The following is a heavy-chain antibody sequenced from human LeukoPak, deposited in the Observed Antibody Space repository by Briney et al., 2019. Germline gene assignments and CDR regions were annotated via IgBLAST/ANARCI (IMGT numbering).Heavy chain of an antibody. CDR2: INHSGST. Sequence: PSETLSLTCAVYGGSFSGYYWSWIRQPPGKGLEWIGEINHSGSTNYNPSLKSRVTISVDTSKNQFSLKLSSVTAADTAVYYCARHAKRGYCSSTSCYTGAFDIWGQGTMVTVS. D-gene: IGHD2-2*02. CDR1: GGSFSGYY. V-gene: IGHV4-34*01. J-gene: IGHJ3*02. CDR3: ARHAKRGYCSSTSCYTGAFDI.